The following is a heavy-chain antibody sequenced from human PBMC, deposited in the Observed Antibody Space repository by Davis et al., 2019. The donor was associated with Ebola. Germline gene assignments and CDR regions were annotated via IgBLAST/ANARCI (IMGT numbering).Heavy chain of an antibody. V-gene: IGHV1-2*04. D-gene: IGHD3-16*01. CDR1: GYTFTGYY. CDR2: INPNSGGT. J-gene: IGHJ5*02. Sequence: ASVKVSCKASGYTFTGYYMHWVRQAPGQGLEWMGWINPNSGGTNYAQKFQGWVTMTTDTSTSTAYMELRSLRSDDTAVYYCARRGTGWFDPWGQGTLVTVSS. CDR3: ARRGTGWFDP.